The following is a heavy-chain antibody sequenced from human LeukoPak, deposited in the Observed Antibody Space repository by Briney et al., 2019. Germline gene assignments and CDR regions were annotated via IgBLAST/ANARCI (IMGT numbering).Heavy chain of an antibody. D-gene: IGHD3-16*01. Sequence: SETLSLTCTVSGGSISSYYWSWIRQPPGKGLEWIGNIFYSGMTNYSPSLKSRVTISVDTSKKQFPLKLRSVTAADTAVYYCARDEGGAIDYWGQGTLVTVSS. V-gene: IGHV4-59*01. CDR3: ARDEGGAIDY. J-gene: IGHJ4*02. CDR1: GGSISSYY. CDR2: IFYSGMT.